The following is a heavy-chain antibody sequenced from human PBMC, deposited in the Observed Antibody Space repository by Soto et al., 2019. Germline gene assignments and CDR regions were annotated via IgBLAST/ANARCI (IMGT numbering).Heavy chain of an antibody. CDR3: ARDVPDAYYYDTSLYIVS. CDR2: ISSSSSYI. CDR1: GFTFSSYS. Sequence: GGCLRLSCAASGFTFSSYSMNWVRQAPGKGLEWVSSISSSSSYIYYADSVKGRFTISRDNAKNSLYLQMNSLRAEDTAVYYCARDVPDAYYYDTSLYIVSRGQGIPISVPQ. V-gene: IGHV3-21*01. D-gene: IGHD3-22*01. J-gene: IGHJ4*02.